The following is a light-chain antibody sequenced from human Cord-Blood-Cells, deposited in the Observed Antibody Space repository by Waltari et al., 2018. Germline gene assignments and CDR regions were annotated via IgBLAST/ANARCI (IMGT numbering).Light chain of an antibody. CDR3: QQRSNWPRT. J-gene: IGKJ5*01. CDR1: QSVSSY. CDR2: YAS. Sequence: EIVLTLSPATLSLSRGERATLSCRASQSVSSYLAWYQQKPGQAPRLLIYYASNRATGIPARFSGSGSGTDFTLTISSLEPEDFAVYYCQQRSNWPRTFGQGTRLEIK. V-gene: IGKV3-11*01.